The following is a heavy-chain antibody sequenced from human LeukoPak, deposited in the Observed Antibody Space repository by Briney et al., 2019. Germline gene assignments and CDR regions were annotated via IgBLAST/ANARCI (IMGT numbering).Heavy chain of an antibody. V-gene: IGHV3-74*01. D-gene: IGHD3-22*01. CDR1: GFTFRSYW. CDR2: INSDGSST. CDR3: ARGTTYYCDGSSNLDY. J-gene: IGHJ4*02. Sequence: GGSLRLSCAASGFTFRSYWMYWVRQAPGKGLVWVSRINSDGSSTRYADSVKGRFTISRDNAKNTLYLQMNSLRAEDTAVYYCARGTTYYCDGSSNLDYWGQGTLVTVSS.